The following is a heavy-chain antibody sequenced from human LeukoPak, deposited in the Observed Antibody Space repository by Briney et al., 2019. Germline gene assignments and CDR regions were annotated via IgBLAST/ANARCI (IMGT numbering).Heavy chain of an antibody. V-gene: IGHV3-30-3*01. CDR2: ISYDGSNK. CDR3: AKERQTGDYFTSDY. J-gene: IGHJ4*02. Sequence: GGSLRLSCAASGFTFSSYAMHWVRQAPGKGLEWVAVISYDGSNKYYADSVKGRFTISRDNSENTLYLQMNSLTVDDTAVYFCAKERQTGDYFTSDYWGQGTLVTVSS. D-gene: IGHD4-17*01. CDR1: GFTFSSYA.